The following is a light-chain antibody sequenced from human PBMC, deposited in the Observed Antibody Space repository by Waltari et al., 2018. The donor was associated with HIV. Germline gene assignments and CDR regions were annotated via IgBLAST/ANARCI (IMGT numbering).Light chain of an antibody. J-gene: IGLJ2*01. CDR3: ATLDDSLNGPV. CDR1: SSNIGHNA. CDR2: SNN. V-gene: IGLV1-44*01. Sequence: QSVLTQPPSVSGTPGQRVTISCSGGSSNIGHNAVSWYQQFPGTAPKLLIYSNNQRPSGVPYRFSGSKSGTSASLAISGLQSEDEADYYCATLDDSLNGPVFGGGTKVTVL.